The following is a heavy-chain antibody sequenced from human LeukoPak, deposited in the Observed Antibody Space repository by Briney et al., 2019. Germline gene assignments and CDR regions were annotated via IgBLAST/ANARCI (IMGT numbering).Heavy chain of an antibody. J-gene: IGHJ4*02. CDR3: ARDRSYGDPIYYFDY. Sequence: ASVKVSCKASGYTFTSYGISWVRQAPGQGLEWMGWISAYNGNTNYAQKLQGRVTMTTDTSTSTAYMELRSLRSDDTAVYYCARDRSYGDPIYYFDYWGQGTLVTVSS. D-gene: IGHD4-17*01. CDR1: GYTFTSYG. V-gene: IGHV1-18*01. CDR2: ISAYNGNT.